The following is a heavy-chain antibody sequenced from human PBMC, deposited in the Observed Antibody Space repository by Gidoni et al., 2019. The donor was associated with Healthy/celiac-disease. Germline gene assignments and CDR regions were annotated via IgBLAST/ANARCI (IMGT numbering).Heavy chain of an antibody. J-gene: IGHJ4*02. CDR2: IHHSGST. CDR1: GGSFSGYY. V-gene: IGHV4-34*01. Sequence: QLQLQQWGAGLLKPSETLSLACAVYGGSFSGYYWSLFRQSPGKGLEWIGEIHHSGSTDYNLTLKSRITISVDTSKNQFSLKLSSVTAADTAVYYCAKLDGYSSSWYSIWGQGTLVTVSS. D-gene: IGHD6-13*01. CDR3: AKLDGYSSSWYSI.